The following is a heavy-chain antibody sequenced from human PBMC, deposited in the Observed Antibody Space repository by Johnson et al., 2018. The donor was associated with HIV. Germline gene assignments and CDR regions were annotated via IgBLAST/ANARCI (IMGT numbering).Heavy chain of an antibody. Sequence: QVQLVESGGGLVKPGGSLRLSCAASGFTFSDYYMGWIRQTPGKGLEWVSYLSSSGTTVYYAASVKGRFSSTRDNAKHSLYLQMNSLRPADTAVYSCAIDGRDLATRGGFEIRGPGTVVTVSS. CDR3: AIDGRDLATRGGFEI. J-gene: IGHJ3*02. CDR2: LSSSGTTV. CDR1: GFTFSDYY. V-gene: IGHV3-11*04. D-gene: IGHD5-24*01.